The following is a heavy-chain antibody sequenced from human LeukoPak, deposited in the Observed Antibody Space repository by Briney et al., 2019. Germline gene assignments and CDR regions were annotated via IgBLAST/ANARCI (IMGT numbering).Heavy chain of an antibody. Sequence: SVKVSCKASGGSFNNYAVTWVRQAPGQGPEWMGGFIPILDTTNYAPNFQGRVTITTDESSTTAYMELSSLKWEDTALYYCARSNDYDYHFNYWGQGTLVTVSS. CDR3: ARSNDYDYHFNY. CDR1: GGSFNNYA. J-gene: IGHJ4*02. V-gene: IGHV1-69*05. D-gene: IGHD5-12*01. CDR2: FIPILDTT.